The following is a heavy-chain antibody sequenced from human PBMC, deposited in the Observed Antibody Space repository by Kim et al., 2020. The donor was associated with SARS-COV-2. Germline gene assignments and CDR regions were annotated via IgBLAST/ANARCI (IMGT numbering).Heavy chain of an antibody. CDR2: IYYSGST. V-gene: IGHV4-39*01. CDR1: GGSISSSSYY. J-gene: IGHJ5*02. D-gene: IGHD3-3*01. Sequence: SETLSLTCTVSGGSISSSSYYWGWIRQPPGKGLEWIGSIYYSGSTYYNPSLKSRVTISVDTSKNQFSLKLSSVTAADTAVYYCARHAPFRAYYDFWSGYPSGWFDPWGQGTLVTVSS. CDR3: ARHAPFRAYYDFWSGYPSGWFDP.